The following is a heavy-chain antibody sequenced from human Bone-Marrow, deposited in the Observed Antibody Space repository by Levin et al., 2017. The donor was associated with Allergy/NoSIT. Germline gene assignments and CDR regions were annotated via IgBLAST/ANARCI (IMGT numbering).Heavy chain of an antibody. CDR3: ARSLGGYGGYDYAFDI. CDR2: INWNGGST. Sequence: GESLKISCAAAGFNCDEHGMTWVRQVPGKALEWLSGINWNGGSTNYADSVTGRFTISRDNAKNSLYLQMNSLRVEDTALYYCARSLGGYGGYDYAFDIWGQGTMVTVSS. D-gene: IGHD5-12*01. J-gene: IGHJ3*02. V-gene: IGHV3-20*04. CDR1: GFNCDEHG.